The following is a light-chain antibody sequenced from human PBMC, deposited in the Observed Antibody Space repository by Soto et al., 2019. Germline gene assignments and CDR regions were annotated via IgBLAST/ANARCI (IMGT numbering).Light chain of an antibody. V-gene: IGKV1-5*01. J-gene: IGKJ2*01. CDR1: QSISSW. CDR3: QQYNSYSPYT. CDR2: DAS. Sequence: DIQMTQSPSTLSASVGDRVTITCRASQSISSWLAWYQQKPGKAPKLLIYDASSLESGVASRFSGSGSGTEFTLTISSLQPDDSATYYCQQYNSYSPYTFGQGTKLEIK.